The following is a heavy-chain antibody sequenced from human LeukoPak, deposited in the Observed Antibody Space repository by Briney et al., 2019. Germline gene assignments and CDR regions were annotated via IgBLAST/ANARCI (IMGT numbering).Heavy chain of an antibody. CDR2: ISGSGGGT. CDR3: ATLITGSGWYNY. Sequence: GGSLRLSCAASGFAFNKYAMSWVRQAPEKGLEWVSTISGSGGGTYYADSVKGRFTISRDDSKNTLYLQLNSLRAEDTAIYYCATLITGSGWYNYWGQGTLVTVSS. D-gene: IGHD6-19*01. J-gene: IGHJ4*02. V-gene: IGHV3-23*01. CDR1: GFAFNKYA.